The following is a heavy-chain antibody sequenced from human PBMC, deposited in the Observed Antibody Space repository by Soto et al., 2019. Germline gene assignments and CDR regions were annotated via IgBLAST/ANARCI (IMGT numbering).Heavy chain of an antibody. CDR2: IIPIFGTA. CDR3: AGEAYYYDSSGSRPAFDY. CDR1: GGTFSSYA. V-gene: IGHV1-69*01. Sequence: QVQLVQSGAEVKKPGSSVKVSCKASGGTFSSYAISWVRQAPGQGLEWMGGIIPIFGTANYAQKFQGRVTITADESTSTAYMELSSLRSEDTAVYYCAGEAYYYDSSGSRPAFDYWGQGTLVTVSS. J-gene: IGHJ4*02. D-gene: IGHD3-22*01.